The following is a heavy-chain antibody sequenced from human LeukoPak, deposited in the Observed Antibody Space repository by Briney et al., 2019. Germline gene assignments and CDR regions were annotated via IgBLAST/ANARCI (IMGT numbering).Heavy chain of an antibody. CDR2: INSDGSST. CDR3: ARESPVYDILTGPYWAYSYGMDV. D-gene: IGHD3-9*01. Sequence: GGSLRLSCAASGFTFSSYWMHWVRQAPGKGLVWVSRINSDGSSTSYADSVKGRFTISRDNAKNTLYLQMNSLRAEDTAVYYCARESPVYDILTGPYWAYSYGMDVWGQGTTVTVSS. CDR1: GFTFSSYW. J-gene: IGHJ6*02. V-gene: IGHV3-74*01.